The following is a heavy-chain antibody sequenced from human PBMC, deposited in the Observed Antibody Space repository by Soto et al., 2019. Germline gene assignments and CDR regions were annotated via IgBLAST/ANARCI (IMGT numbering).Heavy chain of an antibody. CDR3: TRFSLRESQIFDY. J-gene: IGHJ4*02. Sequence: PGGSLRLSCAASGFTFSGSAMHWVRQASGKGLEWIGRIRSRANNYATTYAASVQGRFTISRDDSKNTAYLQMNSLKPEDTAVYYCTRFSLRESQIFDYWGQGA. CDR2: IRSRANNYAT. CDR1: GFTFSGSA. D-gene: IGHD3-10*01. V-gene: IGHV3-73*01.